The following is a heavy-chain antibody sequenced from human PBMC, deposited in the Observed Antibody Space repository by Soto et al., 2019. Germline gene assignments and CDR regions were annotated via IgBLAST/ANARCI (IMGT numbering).Heavy chain of an antibody. CDR3: ARGQTNIWYFDH. V-gene: IGHV4-59*02. CDR1: GGSGSGYH. J-gene: IGHJ4*02. Sequence: QVQLQESGPGLVKPSETLSLTCTVSGGSGSGYHWNWVRQPPGKRLAWIGHIYSTGTTNYNPPLTSRITISIDTSKNQFSLKMNSVTAAGTAVYYCARGQTNIWYFDHWGQGTLVTVSS. CDR2: IYSTGTT.